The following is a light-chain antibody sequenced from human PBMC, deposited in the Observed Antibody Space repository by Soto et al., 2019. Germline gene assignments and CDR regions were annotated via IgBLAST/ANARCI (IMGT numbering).Light chain of an antibody. CDR3: HQYGSSPPT. CDR1: QSISRY. CDR2: GAS. Sequence: IVLTQSPGTLSVSPGERTTLSCRASQSISRYLAWYQQKPGQGPRLLIYGASSRATGTPDRFSGSGSGTDFTRTFNRLEPEDFALYYCHQYGSSPPTFGQGTKVEIK. V-gene: IGKV3-20*01. J-gene: IGKJ1*01.